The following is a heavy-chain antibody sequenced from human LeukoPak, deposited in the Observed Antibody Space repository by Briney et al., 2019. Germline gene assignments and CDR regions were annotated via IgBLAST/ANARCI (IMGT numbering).Heavy chain of an antibody. CDR3: ARESGYAIGDY. CDR1: GFIFGTYS. CDR2: ISSSSSTI. Sequence: GGSLRLSCAASGFIFGTYSMNWVRQAPGKGLEWVSYISSSSSTIYYADSVKGRFTISRDNSKNTVYLQMNSLRAEDTAVYYCARESGYAIGDYWGQGILVTVSS. V-gene: IGHV3-48*01. D-gene: IGHD5-12*01. J-gene: IGHJ4*02.